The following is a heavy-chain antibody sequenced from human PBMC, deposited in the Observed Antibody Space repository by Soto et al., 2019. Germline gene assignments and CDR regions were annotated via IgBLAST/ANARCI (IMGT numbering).Heavy chain of an antibody. CDR2: IWYDGSNK. Sequence: QVQAVESGGGVVQPGRSLRLSCAASGFIFSTYGMHWVRQAPGKGLEWVAVIWYDGSNKYYTESVKGRFTISRDNSRNTMSMHMNSLRFEATAVYYCARDVVEGITVGGGGFAPWGQGTLVTVSS. CDR1: GFIFSTYG. D-gene: IGHD6-19*01. J-gene: IGHJ5*02. CDR3: ARDVVEGITVGGGGFAP. V-gene: IGHV3-33*01.